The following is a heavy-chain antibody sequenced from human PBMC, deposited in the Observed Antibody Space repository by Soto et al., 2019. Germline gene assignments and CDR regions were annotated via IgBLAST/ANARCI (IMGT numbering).Heavy chain of an antibody. CDR1: GGSISSYY. J-gene: IGHJ5*02. CDR2: IYYSGST. Sequence: PSETLSLTGTVSGGSISSYYCSWIRQPPGKGLEWIGYIYYSGSTNYNPSLKSRVTISVDASKNQFSLKLSSVTAADTAVYYCARVPSPADSIADRPDVPWGQGTLVTVSS. CDR3: ARVPSPADSIADRPDVP. V-gene: IGHV4-59*01. D-gene: IGHD6-6*01.